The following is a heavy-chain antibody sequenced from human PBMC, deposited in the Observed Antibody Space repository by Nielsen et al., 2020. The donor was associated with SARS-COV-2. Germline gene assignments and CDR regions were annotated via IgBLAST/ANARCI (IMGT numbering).Heavy chain of an antibody. CDR2: ISYDGSNK. D-gene: IGHD3-10*01. Sequence: GGSLRLSCAASGFTFSSYGMHWVRQAPGKGLEWVAVISYDGSNKYYADSVKGRFTISRDNAKNSLYLQMNSLRAEDSALYYCAKTGVRGSDYWGQGTLVTVSS. V-gene: IGHV3-30*18. CDR1: GFTFSSYG. J-gene: IGHJ4*02. CDR3: AKTGVRGSDY.